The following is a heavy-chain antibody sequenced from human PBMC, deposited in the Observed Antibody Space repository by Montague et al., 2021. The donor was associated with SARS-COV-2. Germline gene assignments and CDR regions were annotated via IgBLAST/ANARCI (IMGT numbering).Heavy chain of an antibody. J-gene: IGHJ4*02. Sequence: SLRLSCAASGFTFSSYAMHWVRQAPGKGLKWVAVISYDGSNKYYADSVKGRFTISRDNSKNTLYLQMNSLRAEDTAVYYCARDDPMTTNDYWGQGTLVTVSS. D-gene: IGHD4-17*01. CDR2: ISYDGSNK. V-gene: IGHV3-30*04. CDR1: GFTFSSYA. CDR3: ARDDPMTTNDY.